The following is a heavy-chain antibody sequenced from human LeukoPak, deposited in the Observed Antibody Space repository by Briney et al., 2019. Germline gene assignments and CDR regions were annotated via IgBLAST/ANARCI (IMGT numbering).Heavy chain of an antibody. CDR1: GFTFSDYY. V-gene: IGHV3-11*01. CDR3: ARDISGYSYALVP. D-gene: IGHD5-18*01. J-gene: IGHJ5*02. Sequence: GGSLRLSCAASGFTFSDYYMSWIRQAPGKGLEWVSYISSSGSTIYYADSVKGRFTISRDDAKNSLYLQMNSLRAEDTAVYYCARDISGYSYALVPWGQGTLVTVSS. CDR2: ISSSGSTI.